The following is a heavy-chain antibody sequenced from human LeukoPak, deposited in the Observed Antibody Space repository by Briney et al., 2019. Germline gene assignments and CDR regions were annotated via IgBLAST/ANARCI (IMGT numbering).Heavy chain of an antibody. D-gene: IGHD3-10*01. CDR3: ARAYGSGSYTLLFFDY. CDR1: GYTFTSYY. CDR2: IILSGGST. Sequence: ASVKVSCKASGYTFTSYYMLWVRQAPGQGPGWMGIIILSGGSTSYAQKFQGRVTMTRDTSTSTVYMELSSQRSEDTAVYYCARAYGSGSYTLLFFDYWGQGTLVTVSS. V-gene: IGHV1-46*01. J-gene: IGHJ4*02.